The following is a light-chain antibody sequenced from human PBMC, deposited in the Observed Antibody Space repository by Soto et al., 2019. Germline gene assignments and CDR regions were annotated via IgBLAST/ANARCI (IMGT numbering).Light chain of an antibody. V-gene: IGLV2-14*01. J-gene: IGLJ1*01. CDR3: SSWALGTTPYV. Sequence: QSVLTQPASVSGSPGQSITISCTGTSSDVGANNFVSWYQQYPGKAPKLIIYDVSNRPSGVSDRFSGSKSGNTASLTISALQAEDEADYYCSSWALGTTPYVFGSGTKVTVL. CDR1: SSDVGANNF. CDR2: DVS.